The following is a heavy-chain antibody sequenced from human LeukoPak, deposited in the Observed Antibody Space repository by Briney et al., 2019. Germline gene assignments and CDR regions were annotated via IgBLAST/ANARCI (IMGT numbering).Heavy chain of an antibody. CDR3: AKGSEYYYDSSGYYYVPFDY. D-gene: IGHD3-22*01. CDR1: GFTFSSHW. J-gene: IGHJ4*02. CDR2: IKEDGSEK. Sequence: PGGSLRLSCAASGFTFSSHWMNWVRQAPGKGLEWLANIKEDGSEKYYVDSVKGRFTISRDNAKNSLCLQMNSLRAEDTAVYYCAKGSEYYYDSSGYYYVPFDYWGQGTLVTVSS. V-gene: IGHV3-7*05.